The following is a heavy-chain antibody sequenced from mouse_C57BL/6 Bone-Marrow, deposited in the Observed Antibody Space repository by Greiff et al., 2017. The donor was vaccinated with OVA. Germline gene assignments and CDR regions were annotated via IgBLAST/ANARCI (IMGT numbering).Heavy chain of an antibody. Sequence: EVQLQQSGPELVKPGDSVKISCKASGYSFTGYFMNWVMQSHGKSLEWIGRINPYNGDTFYNQKFKGKATLTVDKSSSTAHMELRSLTSEDSAVYYCARRGYYYGSRYFDYWGQGTTLTVSS. V-gene: IGHV1-20*01. D-gene: IGHD1-1*01. CDR1: GYSFTGYF. CDR3: ARRGYYYGSRYFDY. J-gene: IGHJ2*01. CDR2: INPYNGDT.